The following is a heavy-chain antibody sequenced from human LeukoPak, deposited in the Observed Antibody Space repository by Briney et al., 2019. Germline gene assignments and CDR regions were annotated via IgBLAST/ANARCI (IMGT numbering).Heavy chain of an antibody. V-gene: IGHV4-34*01. CDR1: GGSFSGYY. Sequence: SETLSLTCAVYGGSFSGYYWSWIRQPPGKGLEWIGEINHSGSTNYNPSLKSRVTISVDTSKNQFSLKLSPVTAADTAVYYCARGYRMVRGVSLSVWGKGTTVTVSS. D-gene: IGHD3-10*01. J-gene: IGHJ6*04. CDR3: ARGYRMVRGVSLSV. CDR2: INHSGST.